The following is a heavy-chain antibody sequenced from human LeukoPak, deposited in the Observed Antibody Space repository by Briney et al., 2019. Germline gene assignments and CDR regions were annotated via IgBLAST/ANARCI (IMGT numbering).Heavy chain of an antibody. CDR3: ARDLAGYVDV. Sequence: SQTLSLTCTVSGGSISSGSHHWSWIRQPAGKGLEWIGRIYSSVSTNYNPSFKSRVTILVDTSTNKFSLELTSVTAADTAVYYCARDLAGYVDVWGRGTLVTVAS. CDR2: IYSSVST. J-gene: IGHJ2*01. V-gene: IGHV4-61*02. CDR1: GGSISSGSHH.